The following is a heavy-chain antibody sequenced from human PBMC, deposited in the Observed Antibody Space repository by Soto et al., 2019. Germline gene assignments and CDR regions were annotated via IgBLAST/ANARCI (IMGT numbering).Heavy chain of an antibody. Sequence: PGGSVRLSCAASGFAFRDYTIHWVRQASGKGLEWVGRIRSKANTYATAYAASVKGRFTVSRDDSNSTAYLQMNSLKSEDTAVYFCTGRIVATEPVFDSWGQGTLVTVSS. V-gene: IGHV3-73*01. J-gene: IGHJ4*02. CDR1: GFAFRDYT. D-gene: IGHD5-12*01. CDR2: IRSKANTYAT. CDR3: TGRIVATEPVFDS.